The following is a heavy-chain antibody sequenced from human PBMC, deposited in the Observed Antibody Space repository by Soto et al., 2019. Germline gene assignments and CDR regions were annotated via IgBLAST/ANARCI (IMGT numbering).Heavy chain of an antibody. CDR2: IKQDGSEK. V-gene: IGHV3-7*01. CDR3: PRAPEGENWFEP. J-gene: IGHJ5*02. D-gene: IGHD3-16*01. Sequence: PGGSLRLSCAASGFTFSSSWMSWVRQAPGKGLEWVANIKQDGSEKYYVDSLKGRFTISRDNAKNSLYLQMNSLRAEDTAVYYCPRAPEGENWFEPWGQGTLVTVSS. CDR1: GFTFSSSW.